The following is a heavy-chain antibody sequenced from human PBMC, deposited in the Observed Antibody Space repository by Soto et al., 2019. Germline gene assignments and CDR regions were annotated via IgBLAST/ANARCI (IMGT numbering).Heavy chain of an antibody. V-gene: IGHV5-51*01. D-gene: IGHD5-18*01. CDR2: IYPGDSDT. CDR1: GYSFTNYW. Sequence: GESLKISCKVSGYSFTNYWIGWVRQMPGKGLEWMGIIYPGDSDTRYSLSFQGQVTISADRSISTAYVQWSSLKASDTAMYYCARHGHVDTAMVNRYYYGMDVWGQGTTVTVSS. J-gene: IGHJ6*02. CDR3: ARHGHVDTAMVNRYYYGMDV.